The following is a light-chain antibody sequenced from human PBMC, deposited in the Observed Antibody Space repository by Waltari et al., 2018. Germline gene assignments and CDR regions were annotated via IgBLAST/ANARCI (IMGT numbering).Light chain of an antibody. CDR1: QSISSY. CDR2: AAS. Sequence: AIRMTQSPSSFSAATGERITINCVVSQSISSYLAWYQQEPGKVPKLLIYAASTLQSRVPSRFSGSGSGTDFTLTISCLQSEDFATYYCQQYYSYPPTFGGGTKVEIK. CDR3: QQYYSYPPT. V-gene: IGKV1-8*01. J-gene: IGKJ4*01.